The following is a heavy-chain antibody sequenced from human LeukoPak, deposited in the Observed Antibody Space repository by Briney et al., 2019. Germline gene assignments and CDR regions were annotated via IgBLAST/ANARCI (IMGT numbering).Heavy chain of an antibody. CDR2: ISGTSTAI. CDR1: GFTFSSSN. J-gene: IGHJ3*02. CDR3: ARGGGRSYCDAFDI. D-gene: IGHD1-26*01. V-gene: IGHV3-48*02. Sequence: GGSLRLSCAASGFTFSSSNMHWVRQAPGKGLEWVSFISGTSTAIIYADSVKGRFTISRDIGRKSLYLQMNSLSDEDTAVYYCARGGGRSYCDAFDIWGQGTVVTVSS.